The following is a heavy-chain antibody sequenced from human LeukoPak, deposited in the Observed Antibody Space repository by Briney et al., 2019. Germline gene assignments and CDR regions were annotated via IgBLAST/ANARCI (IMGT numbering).Heavy chain of an antibody. D-gene: IGHD1-7*01. V-gene: IGHV3-64*01. Sequence: PGGSLRLSCAASGFTFSTYAMLWVRQAPGKGLEYVSSISGNGGHTYYASSVKGRFTISRDNSKNTLYLQMGSLRVEDMAVYYCAAQGTTTGGFDPWGQGTLVTVSS. CDR2: ISGNGGHT. CDR3: AAQGTTTGGFDP. CDR1: GFTFSTYA. J-gene: IGHJ5*02.